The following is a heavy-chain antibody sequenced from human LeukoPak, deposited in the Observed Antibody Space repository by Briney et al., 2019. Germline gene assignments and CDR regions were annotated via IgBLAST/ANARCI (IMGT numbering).Heavy chain of an antibody. Sequence: GGSLSLSGAASGFTFSSYSMNWVRQAPGKGLEWGSSISSSSSYIYYADSVKGRFTISRDNAKNSLYLQMNSLRAEDTAVYHCARDLMAAVAGIDYWGQGTLVTVSS. V-gene: IGHV3-21*01. CDR3: ARDLMAAVAGIDY. D-gene: IGHD6-19*01. J-gene: IGHJ4*02. CDR2: ISSSSSYI. CDR1: GFTFSSYS.